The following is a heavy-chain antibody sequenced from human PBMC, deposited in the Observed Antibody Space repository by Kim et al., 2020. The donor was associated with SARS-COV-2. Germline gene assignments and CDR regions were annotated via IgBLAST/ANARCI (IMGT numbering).Heavy chain of an antibody. D-gene: IGHD3-22*01. V-gene: IGHV3-74*01. Sequence: GGSLRLSCAASGFTFSSYWMHWVRQAPGKGLVWVSRINSDGSSTSYADSVKGRFTISRDNAKNTLYLQMNSLRAEDTAVYYCARDSYYYDSSGYYGYYYYYMDVWGKGTTVTVSS. CDR1: GFTFSSYW. CDR2: INSDGSST. J-gene: IGHJ6*03. CDR3: ARDSYYYDSSGYYGYYYYYMDV.